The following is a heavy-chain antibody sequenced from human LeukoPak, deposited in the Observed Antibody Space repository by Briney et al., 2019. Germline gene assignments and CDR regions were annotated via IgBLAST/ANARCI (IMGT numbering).Heavy chain of an antibody. Sequence: EASVTVSCEASGYTFTAYYMHWVRQAPGQGVEWMGWINPNSGATNYAQKFRGRVTMTRDTSISTAYMELSRLTSDDTAVFYCAREDYVSMGVDYWGQGTLVTVSS. CDR1: GYTFTAYY. D-gene: IGHD3-16*01. CDR3: AREDYVSMGVDY. J-gene: IGHJ4*02. V-gene: IGHV1-2*02. CDR2: INPNSGAT.